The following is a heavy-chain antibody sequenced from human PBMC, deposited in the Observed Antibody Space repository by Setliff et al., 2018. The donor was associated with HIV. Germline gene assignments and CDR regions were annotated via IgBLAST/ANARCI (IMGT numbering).Heavy chain of an antibody. CDR1: GYSFTSYF. CDR2: IDPNGGAT. CDR3: ARAGGGATDQAFDI. D-gene: IGHD2-2*01. J-gene: IGHJ3*02. V-gene: IGHV1-46*01. Sequence: AASVKVSCKAFGYSFTSYFLHWVRQAPGQGLEWLGIIDPNGGATNNAQKLQGRLTVTTDTSTSTLYMELSNLGSDDTAVYYCARAGGGATDQAFDIWGQGTMVTVSS.